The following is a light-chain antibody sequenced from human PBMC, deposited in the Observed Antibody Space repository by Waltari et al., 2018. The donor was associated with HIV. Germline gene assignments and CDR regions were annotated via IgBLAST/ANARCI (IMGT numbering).Light chain of an antibody. V-gene: IGLV1-36*01. CDR2: YDD. CDR1: SSNIGNNA. J-gene: IGLJ2*01. Sequence: QSVLTQPPSVSEAPRQRVTISCSGSSSNIGNNAVNWYQQLPGKAPKLLIYYDDRLPSGVSDRFAGSKSVTSAALAISGLQSEDEADYYCAAWDDSLNGVVFGGGTKLTVL. CDR3: AAWDDSLNGVV.